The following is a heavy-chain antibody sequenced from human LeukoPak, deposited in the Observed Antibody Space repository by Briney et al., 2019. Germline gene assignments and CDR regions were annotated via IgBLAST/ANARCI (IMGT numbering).Heavy chain of an antibody. V-gene: IGHV3-23*01. CDR1: GFSFSTYG. Sequence: GGSLRLSCVASGFSFSTYGMSWVRQAPGKGLGWVSTISGSGGSTYYADSVKGRFTISRDNSKNTLYLQMNSLRAEDTAVYYCAKDLQQQLVLGGFDYWGQGTLVTVSS. D-gene: IGHD6-13*01. CDR2: ISGSGGST. J-gene: IGHJ4*02. CDR3: AKDLQQQLVLGGFDY.